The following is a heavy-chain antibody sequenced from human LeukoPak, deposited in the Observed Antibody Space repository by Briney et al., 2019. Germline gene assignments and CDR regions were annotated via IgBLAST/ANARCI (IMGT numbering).Heavy chain of an antibody. CDR1: GGSFSGYY. V-gene: IGHV4-34*01. CDR3: AGGHSSSSY. D-gene: IGHD6-13*01. Sequence: SETLSLTCAVYGGSFSGYYWSWIRQPPGKGLEWIGEINHSGSTNYNPSLKSRVTISVDTSKNQFSLKLSSVTAADTAVYYCAGGHSSSSYWGQGTLVTVSS. CDR2: INHSGST. J-gene: IGHJ4*02.